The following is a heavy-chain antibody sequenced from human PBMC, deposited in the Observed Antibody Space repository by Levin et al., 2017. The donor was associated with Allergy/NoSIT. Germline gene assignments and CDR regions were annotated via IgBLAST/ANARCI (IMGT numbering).Heavy chain of an antibody. CDR1: GFTFSDYY. D-gene: IGHD1-1*01. V-gene: IGHV3-11*01. Sequence: GGSLRLSCTASGFTFSDYYMTWIRQAPGRGLEWISYISRGGNTQYYTDSVKGRFTISRDNAKNSLYLQMNSLRAEDSALYYCARYSATGTTPVDYWGQGTLVTVSS. CDR3: ARYSATGTTPVDY. J-gene: IGHJ4*02. CDR2: ISRGGNTQ.